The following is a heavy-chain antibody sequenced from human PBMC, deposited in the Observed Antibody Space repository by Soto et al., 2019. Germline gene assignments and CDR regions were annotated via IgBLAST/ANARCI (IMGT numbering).Heavy chain of an antibody. V-gene: IGHV2-26*01. J-gene: IGHJ4*02. CDR2: IFSNDEK. Sequence: SGPTLVNPTETLTLTCTVSGFSLSNARMGVSWIRQPPGKALEWLAHIFSNDEKSYSTSLTSRLTISKDTSKSQAVLTMTTMGTVDTATYYGARISRSIAARLCYEYGGQGTLVTVSS. CDR3: ARISRSIAARLCYEY. D-gene: IGHD6-6*01. CDR1: GFSLSNARMG.